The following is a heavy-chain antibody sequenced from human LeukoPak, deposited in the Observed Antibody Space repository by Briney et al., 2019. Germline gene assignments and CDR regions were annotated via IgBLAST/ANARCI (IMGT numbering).Heavy chain of an antibody. J-gene: IGHJ5*02. V-gene: IGHV3-30*04. D-gene: IGHD6-13*01. CDR1: GFTFSSYA. CDR3: TRARRYSSSWYAKTYNWFDP. Sequence: PGGSLRLSRAASGFTFSSYAMHWVRQAPGKGLEWVAVISYDGSNKYYADSVKGRFTISRDNSKNTLYLQMNSLRAEDTAVYYCTRARRYSSSWYAKTYNWFDPWGQGTLVTVSS. CDR2: ISYDGSNK.